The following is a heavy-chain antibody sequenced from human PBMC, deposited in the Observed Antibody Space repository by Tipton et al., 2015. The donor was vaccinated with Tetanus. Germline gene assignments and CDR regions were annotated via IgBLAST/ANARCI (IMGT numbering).Heavy chain of an antibody. CDR3: AREADCSGGSCFSGDFDN. J-gene: IGHJ4*02. D-gene: IGHD2-15*01. CDR1: GLIFSSYG. V-gene: IGHV3-33*01. CDR2: SWYDGTDQ. Sequence: SLRLSCAASGLIFSSYGIHWVRQAPGKGLEWVAVSWYDGTDQYYADSVKGRFTLSRDNSKNTPYLQMNSLRAEDTALYYCAREADCSGGSCFSGDFDNWGQGTQVTVSS.